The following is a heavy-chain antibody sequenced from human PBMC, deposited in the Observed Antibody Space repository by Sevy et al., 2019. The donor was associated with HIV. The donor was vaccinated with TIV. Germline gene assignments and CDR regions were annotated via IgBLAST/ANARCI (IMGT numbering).Heavy chain of an antibody. CDR1: GFTFSIYG. D-gene: IGHD2-2*01. V-gene: IGHV3-33*01. CDR2: IWYDGSNK. J-gene: IGHJ4*02. CDR3: ASDIGSGTKRGGYFDY. Sequence: GGSLRLSCAASGFTFSIYGMHWVRQAPGKGLEWVAVIWYDGSNKYYADSVKGRFTFSRDNSKNTVYLQMDSLRAEDTDFYYCASDIGSGTKRGGYFDYWGQGTLVTVSS.